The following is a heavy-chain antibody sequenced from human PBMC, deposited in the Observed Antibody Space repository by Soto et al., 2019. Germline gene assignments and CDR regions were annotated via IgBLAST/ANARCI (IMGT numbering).Heavy chain of an antibody. CDR2: INHRGST. Sequence: QVQLQQWGAGLLKPSETLSLTCAVYGGSFSGYYWSWIRQAPGKGLEWIGEINHRGSTYNPSLTSRVTMSVDTSKNEFSLKLTSVTAADTAMYYCARDGFCTATSCRIGNWFDPWGQGTQVTVSS. CDR3: ARDGFCTATSCRIGNWFDP. CDR1: GGSFSGYY. D-gene: IGHD2-2*03. V-gene: IGHV4-34*01. J-gene: IGHJ5*02.